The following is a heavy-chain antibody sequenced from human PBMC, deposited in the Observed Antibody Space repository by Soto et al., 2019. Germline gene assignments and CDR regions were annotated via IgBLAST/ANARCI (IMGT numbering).Heavy chain of an antibody. D-gene: IGHD2-8*02. CDR1: GFTFSSYA. CDR3: AKGWAKYHHDGTGDY. V-gene: IGHV3-23*01. Sequence: GGCLRLSCAAAGFTFSSYAMSWVRQAPGKGLEWVSAISGSGGFTYYADSVKGRFTISRDNSKNTLYLQMNSLRAEDTAVYYCAKGWAKYHHDGTGDYRGQGTLVPVSS. J-gene: IGHJ4*01. CDR2: ISGSGGFT.